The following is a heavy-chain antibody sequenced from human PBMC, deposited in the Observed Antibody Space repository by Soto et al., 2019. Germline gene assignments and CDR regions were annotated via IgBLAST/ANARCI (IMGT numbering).Heavy chain of an antibody. J-gene: IGHJ5*02. D-gene: IGHD3-22*01. CDR1: GGTFSSYA. Sequence: SVKVSCKASGGTFSSYAISWVRQAPGQGLEWMGGIIPIFGTANYAQKFQGRVTITADESTSTAYVELSSLRSEDTAVYYCARDDLNYYDSSGYYYVAWGQGTLVTVSS. CDR2: IIPIFGTA. CDR3: ARDDLNYYDSSGYYYVA. V-gene: IGHV1-69*13.